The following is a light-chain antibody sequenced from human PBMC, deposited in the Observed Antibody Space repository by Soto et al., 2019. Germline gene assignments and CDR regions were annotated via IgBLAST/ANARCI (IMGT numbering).Light chain of an antibody. CDR2: GAS. Sequence: IVMTQSPATLSVSPVERATLSCMASQSVSSNLAWYQQKPGQAPRLLIYGASIRATGIPARFSGSGSGTEFTLTISSLQPDDFATYYCQQYSTYTPRTFGQGTKVDI. J-gene: IGKJ1*01. V-gene: IGKV3-15*01. CDR3: QQYSTYTPRT. CDR1: QSVSSN.